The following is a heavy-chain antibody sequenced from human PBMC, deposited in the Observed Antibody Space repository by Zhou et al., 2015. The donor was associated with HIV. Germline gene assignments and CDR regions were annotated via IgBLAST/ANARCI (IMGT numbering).Heavy chain of an antibody. V-gene: IGHV1-18*04. CDR3: ARDPGVRYGPGTHLDY. D-gene: IGHD3-10*01. CDR1: GYNLLTSG. Sequence: QVQLVQSGAEMKKPGASVKVSCKASGYNLLTSGFSWVRQAPGQGLEWVGWVSNYNGRTKYTQKFQGRVTLTSDTSTTTTFMELRSLKSDDTAVYYCARDPGVRYGPGTHLDYWGQGTLVTISS. J-gene: IGHJ4*02. CDR2: VSNYNGRT.